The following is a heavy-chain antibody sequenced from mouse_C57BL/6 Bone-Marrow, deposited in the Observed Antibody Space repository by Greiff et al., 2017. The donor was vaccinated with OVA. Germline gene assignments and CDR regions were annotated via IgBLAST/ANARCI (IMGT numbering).Heavy chain of an antibody. V-gene: IGHV1-81*01. D-gene: IGHD2-5*01. CDR1: GYTFTSYG. CDR3: ARYDYYSNLHYAMDY. Sequence: VKLVESGAELARPGASVKLSCKASGYTFTSYGISWVKQRTGQGLEWIGEIYPRSGNTYYNEKFKGKATLTADKSSSTAYMELRSLTSEDSAVYFCARYDYYSNLHYAMDYWGQGTSVTVSS. CDR2: IYPRSGNT. J-gene: IGHJ4*01.